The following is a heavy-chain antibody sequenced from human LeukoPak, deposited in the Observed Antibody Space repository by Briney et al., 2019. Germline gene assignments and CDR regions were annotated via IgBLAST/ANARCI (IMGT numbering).Heavy chain of an antibody. V-gene: IGHV4-38-2*02. CDR1: GYSISSGYY. CDR3: ARSRDYDILTGPFDY. J-gene: IGHJ4*02. D-gene: IGHD3-9*01. CDR2: INHSGST. Sequence: SETLSLTCTVSGYSISSGYYWGWIRQPPGKGLEWIGEINHSGSTNYNPSLKSRVTISVDTSKNQFSLKLSSVTAADAAVYYCARSRDYDILTGPFDYWGQGTLVTVSS.